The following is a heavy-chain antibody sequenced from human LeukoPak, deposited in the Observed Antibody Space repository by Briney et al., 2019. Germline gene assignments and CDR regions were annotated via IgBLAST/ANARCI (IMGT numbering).Heavy chain of an antibody. CDR3: ARRGAKGYNIYWFDP. V-gene: IGHV4-59*12. D-gene: IGHD1-14*01. J-gene: IGHJ5*02. CDR2: IYYSGSI. Sequence: PSETLSLTCTVSGGSISTYYWSSIRQPPGEGLEWIGYIYYSGSISYNPSLKSRVTISIDTSKSQFSLNLSSVTAAATAGYYFARRGAKGYNIYWFDPWGQGTLVTVSS. CDR1: GGSISTYY.